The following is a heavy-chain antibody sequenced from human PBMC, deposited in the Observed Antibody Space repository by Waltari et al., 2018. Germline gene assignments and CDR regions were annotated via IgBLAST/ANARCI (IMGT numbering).Heavy chain of an antibody. CDR2: MNPNSGNT. D-gene: IGHD6-6*01. CDR1: GYTFPRYA. CDR3: ARRRQLGNWFDP. Sequence: QVQLVQSGAAVKKPGASVMVSCKASGYTFPRYAINWVRQATGQGLEWMGWMNPNSGNTCYAQKFQGRVTMTRNTSISTAYMELSSLRSEDTAVYYCARRRQLGNWFDPWGQGTLVTVSS. V-gene: IGHV1-8*01. J-gene: IGHJ5*02.